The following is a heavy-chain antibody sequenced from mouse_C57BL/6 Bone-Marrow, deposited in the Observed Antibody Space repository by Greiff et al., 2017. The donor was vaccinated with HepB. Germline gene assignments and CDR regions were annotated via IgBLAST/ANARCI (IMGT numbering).Heavy chain of an antibody. CDR2: IHPNSGST. CDR1: GYTFTSYW. Sequence: VQLKQPGAELVKPGASVKLSCKASGYTFTSYWMHWVKQRPGQGLEWIGMIHPNSGSTNYNEKFKSKATLTVDKSSSTAYMQLSSLTSEDSAVYYCATGIYYDYDEFAYWGQGTLVTVSA. V-gene: IGHV1-64*01. D-gene: IGHD2-4*01. J-gene: IGHJ3*01. CDR3: ATGIYYDYDEFAY.